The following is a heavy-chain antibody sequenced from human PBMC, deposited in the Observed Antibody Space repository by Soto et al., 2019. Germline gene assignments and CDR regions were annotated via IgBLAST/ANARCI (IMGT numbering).Heavy chain of an antibody. J-gene: IGHJ4*02. Sequence: ASVKVSCKASGYTFTSYGISWVRQAPGQGLEWMGWISAYNGNTNYAQKLQGRVTMTTDTSTSTAYMELRSLRSDDTAVYYCARDHKGYDFWSGYPPDYWGQGTLVTVSS. D-gene: IGHD3-3*01. CDR1: GYTFTSYG. CDR2: ISAYNGNT. V-gene: IGHV1-18*01. CDR3: ARDHKGYDFWSGYPPDY.